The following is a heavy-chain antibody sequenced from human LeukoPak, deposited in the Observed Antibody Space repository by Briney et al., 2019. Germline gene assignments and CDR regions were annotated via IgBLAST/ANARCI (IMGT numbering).Heavy chain of an antibody. D-gene: IGHD5-12*01. V-gene: IGHV3-53*05. J-gene: IGHJ4*02. CDR2: IYSGGST. CDR1: GFTVSSNY. Sequence: PGGSLRLSCAASGFTVSSNYMSWVRQAPGKGLEWVSVIYSGGSTYYADSVEGRFTISRDNSKNSLYLQMNSLRAEDMAWYYCAKDRGGYPSGTFDYWGQGTLVTVSS. CDR3: AKDRGGYPSGTFDY.